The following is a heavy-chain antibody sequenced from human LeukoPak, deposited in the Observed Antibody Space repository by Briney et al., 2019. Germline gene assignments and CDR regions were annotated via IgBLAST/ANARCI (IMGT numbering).Heavy chain of an antibody. Sequence: GGSLRLSCAASGFTFSSYAMSWVRQAPGKGLEWVSAISGSGGSTYYADSVKGRFTISRDNSKNTLYLQMNSLRAEDTAVYYCAKDVISAVVPAAPSFPVYWGQGTLVTVSS. CDR1: GFTFSSYA. V-gene: IGHV3-23*01. CDR3: AKDVISAVVPAAPSFPVY. J-gene: IGHJ4*02. D-gene: IGHD2-2*01. CDR2: ISGSGGST.